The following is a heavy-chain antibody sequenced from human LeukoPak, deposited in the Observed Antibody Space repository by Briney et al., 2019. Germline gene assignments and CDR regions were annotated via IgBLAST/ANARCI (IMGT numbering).Heavy chain of an antibody. CDR3: ARDTYYYGSGSYYRLDP. CDR1: GGSFSGYY. J-gene: IGHJ5*02. D-gene: IGHD3-10*01. CDR2: IYTSGST. Sequence: SETLSLTCAVYGGSFSGYYWSWIRQPAGKGLEWIGRIYTSGSTNYNPSLKSRVTMSVATSKNQFSLKLSSVTAADTAVYYCARDTYYYGSGSYYRLDPWGQGTLVTVSS. V-gene: IGHV4-4*07.